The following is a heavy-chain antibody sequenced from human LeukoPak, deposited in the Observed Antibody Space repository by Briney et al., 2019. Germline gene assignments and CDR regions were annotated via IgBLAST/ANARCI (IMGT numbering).Heavy chain of an antibody. V-gene: IGHV3-23*01. Sequence: GGTLRLSCAASGFTFSSYVVSWVRQAPGKGLEWFSAISGSGVSTYYADSVKGRFTISKDNSKHTMYLQMNSLRAEDTAVYYCAKGLVQVWLDYWGQGNLVTVSS. CDR2: ISGSGVST. CDR3: AKGLVQVWLDY. CDR1: GFTFSSYV. D-gene: IGHD5-18*01. J-gene: IGHJ4*02.